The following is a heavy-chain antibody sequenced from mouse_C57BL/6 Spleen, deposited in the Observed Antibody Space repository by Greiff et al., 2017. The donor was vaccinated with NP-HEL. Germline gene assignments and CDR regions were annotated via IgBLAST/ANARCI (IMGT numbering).Heavy chain of an antibody. CDR1: GFTFSSYG. D-gene: IGHD1-1*01. Sequence: EVKLMESGGDLVKPGGSLKLSCAASGFTFSSYGMSWVRQTPDKRLEWVATISSGGSYTYYPDSVKGRFTISRDNAKNTLYLQMSSLKSEDTAMYYCARHEYYYGSSWFAYWGQGTLVTVSA. V-gene: IGHV5-6*01. CDR3: ARHEYYYGSSWFAY. J-gene: IGHJ3*01. CDR2: ISSGGSYT.